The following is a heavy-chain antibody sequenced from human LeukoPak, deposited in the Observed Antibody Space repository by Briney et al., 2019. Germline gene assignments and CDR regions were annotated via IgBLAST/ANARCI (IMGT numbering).Heavy chain of an antibody. D-gene: IGHD3-22*01. CDR3: ASAPTISGYYEKWFDP. CDR2: IYTSGST. V-gene: IGHV4-61*02. Sequence: SETLSLTCTVSGGSISSGSYYWSWIRQPAGKGLEWIGRIYTSGSTNYNPSLKSRVTISVDTSKNQFSLKLSSVTAADTAVYYCASAPTISGYYEKWFDPWGQGTLVTVSS. CDR1: GGSISSGSYY. J-gene: IGHJ5*02.